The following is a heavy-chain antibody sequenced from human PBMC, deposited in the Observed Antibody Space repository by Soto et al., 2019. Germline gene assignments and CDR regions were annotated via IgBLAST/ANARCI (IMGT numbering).Heavy chain of an antibody. J-gene: IGHJ4*02. V-gene: IGHV3-23*01. CDR1: GFTISMSD. CDR3: AKYEGRALDY. Sequence: EVQLLESGGGSVQLGGALRLSCAASGFTISMSDMGWVRQAPGKGLEWVSTSGSGGSFHYADSVKGRFSISRDNSNSIMYLQMNSLRTEDTAFYYCAKYEGRALDYWGQGTLVSVSP. D-gene: IGHD3-3*01. CDR2: TSGSGGSF.